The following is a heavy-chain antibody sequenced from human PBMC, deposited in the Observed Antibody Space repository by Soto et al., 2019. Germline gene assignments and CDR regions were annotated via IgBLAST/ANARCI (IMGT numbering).Heavy chain of an antibody. D-gene: IGHD4-17*01. V-gene: IGHV4-34*01. CDR2: INHSGST. CDR1: GGSFSGYY. J-gene: IGHJ4*02. CDR3: ARVGRMTTVTNNDY. Sequence: PEETLSLTCAVYGGSFSGYYWSWIRQPPGKGLEWIGEINHSGSTNYNPSLKSRVTISVDTSKNQFSLKLSSVTAADTAVYYCARVGRMTTVTNNDYWGQGTLVTVSS.